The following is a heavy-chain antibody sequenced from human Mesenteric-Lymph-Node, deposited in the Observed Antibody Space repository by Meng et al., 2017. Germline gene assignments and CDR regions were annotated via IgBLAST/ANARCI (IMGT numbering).Heavy chain of an antibody. CDR2: MDYRGST. D-gene: IGHD2-21*01. V-gene: IGHV4-30-4*01. CDR3: AREGRSHQVGVSVY. Sequence: QGELQESGPGLVKPSPTLSLTCTVSGNSISSGDYFWSWNRQPPGKGLEWIGYMDYRGSTFYNPSLKSRVTISVDTSKNQFSLKLSSVTAADTAVYFCAREGRSHQVGVSVYWGQGNLVTVSS. J-gene: IGHJ4*02. CDR1: GNSISSGDYF.